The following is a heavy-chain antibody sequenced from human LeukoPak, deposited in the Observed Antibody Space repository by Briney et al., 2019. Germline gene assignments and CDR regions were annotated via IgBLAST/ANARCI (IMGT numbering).Heavy chain of an antibody. V-gene: IGHV1-24*01. CDR3: ATYYGSGSYYIPDY. J-gene: IGHJ4*02. CDR2: FDPEDGET. D-gene: IGHD3-10*01. Sequence: ASVKVSCKVSGYTLTELSMHWVRQAPGKGLEWMGGFDPEDGETIYAQKFQGRVTMTEDTSTDTAYMKLSSLRSEDTAVYYCATYYGSGSYYIPDYWGQGTLVTVSS. CDR1: GYTLTELS.